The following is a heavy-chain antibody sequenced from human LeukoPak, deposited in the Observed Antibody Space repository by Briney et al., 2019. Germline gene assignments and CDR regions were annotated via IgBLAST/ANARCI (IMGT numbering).Heavy chain of an antibody. CDR3: AKTHDSDPSNYYYYMDV. Sequence: GGSLRLSCAASGFTFSSYWMHWVRQAPGKGLVWVSRINSDGSSTSYADSVKGRFTISRDDAKNTLYLQMNSLRAEDTAVYYCAKTHDSDPSNYYYYMDVWGKGTTVTISS. V-gene: IGHV3-74*01. CDR1: GFTFSSYW. CDR2: INSDGSST. J-gene: IGHJ6*03. D-gene: IGHD2-21*02.